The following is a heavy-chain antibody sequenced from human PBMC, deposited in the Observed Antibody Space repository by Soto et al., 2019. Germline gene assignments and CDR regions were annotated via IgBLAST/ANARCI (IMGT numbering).Heavy chain of an antibody. D-gene: IGHD2-21*01. Sequence: SSETLSLTCAVYGGSFSGYYWSWIRQPPGKGLEWIGEINHSGSTNYNPSLKSRVTISVDTSKNQFSLKLSSVTAADTAVYYCARAYQIWFDPWGQGTLVTVSS. J-gene: IGHJ5*02. CDR2: INHSGST. CDR3: ARAYQIWFDP. V-gene: IGHV4-34*01. CDR1: GGSFSGYY.